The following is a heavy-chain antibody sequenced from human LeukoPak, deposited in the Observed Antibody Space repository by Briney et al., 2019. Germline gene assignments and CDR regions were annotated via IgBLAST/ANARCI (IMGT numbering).Heavy chain of an antibody. CDR2: IGSGGDT. CDR1: GFTFSSYD. J-gene: IGHJ4*02. Sequence: GGSLRLSCAASGFTFSSYDMHWVRQATGKGLEWVSAIGSGGDTYYPGSEKGRFTITRENAKNSLYLQMNSLRAGDTVVYYWARGLPVAGNIDYWGQGTLVTVSS. V-gene: IGHV3-13*01. D-gene: IGHD6-19*01. CDR3: ARGLPVAGNIDY.